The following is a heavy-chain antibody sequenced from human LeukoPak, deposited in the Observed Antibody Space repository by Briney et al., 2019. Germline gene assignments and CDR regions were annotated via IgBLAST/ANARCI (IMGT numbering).Heavy chain of an antibody. D-gene: IGHD5-24*01. CDR2: ISGSGGST. Sequence: GGSLRLSCAASGFTFSSYAMSWVRQAPGKGLEWVSAISGSGGSTYYADSVKGRFTISRDNSKNTLYLQMNSLRAEDTAVYYCARGFKSRWLQLSLRLGYDYWGQGTLVTVSS. V-gene: IGHV3-23*01. J-gene: IGHJ4*02. CDR1: GFTFSSYA. CDR3: ARGFKSRWLQLSLRLGYDY.